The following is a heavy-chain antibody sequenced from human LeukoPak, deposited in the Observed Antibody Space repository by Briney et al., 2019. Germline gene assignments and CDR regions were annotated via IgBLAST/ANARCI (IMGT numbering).Heavy chain of an antibody. CDR3: ARGSVLRHFNY. J-gene: IGHJ4*02. CDR2: IYYSGST. V-gene: IGHV4-39*01. Sequence: TSETLSLTCIVPGGSISSSSYYWGWIRQPPGKGLEWIGSIYYSGSTYYNPSLKSRVTISVDTSKNQFSLKLSSVTAADTAVYYCARGSVLRHFNYWGQGTLVTVSS. D-gene: IGHD3-3*01. CDR1: GGSISSSSYY.